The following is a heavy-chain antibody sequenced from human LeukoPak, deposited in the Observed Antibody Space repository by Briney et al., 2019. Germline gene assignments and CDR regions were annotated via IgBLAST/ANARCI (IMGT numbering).Heavy chain of an antibody. V-gene: IGHV4-34*01. CDR3: ARKGFYFAAFDI. D-gene: IGHD3-9*01. CDR2: INHSGST. Sequence: PSETLSLTCAVYGGSFSGYYWSWIRHPPGKGLEWIGEINHSGSTNYNPSLKSRVTISVDTSKNQFSLKLSSVTAADTAVYYCARKGFYFAAFDIWGQGTMVTVSS. CDR1: GGSFSGYY. J-gene: IGHJ3*02.